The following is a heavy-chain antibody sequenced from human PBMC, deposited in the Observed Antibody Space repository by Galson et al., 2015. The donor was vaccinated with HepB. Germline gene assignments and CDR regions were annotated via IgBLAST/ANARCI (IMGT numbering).Heavy chain of an antibody. CDR1: GGTFSSYA. CDR3: ARSGPVAATQVDY. Sequence: SVKVSCKASGGTFSSYAISWVRQAPGQGLEWMGRIIPILGIANYAQKFQGRVMITADKSTSTAYMELSSLRSEDTAVYYCARSGPVAATQVDYWGQGTLVTVSS. D-gene: IGHD2-15*01. CDR2: IIPILGIA. J-gene: IGHJ4*02. V-gene: IGHV1-69*04.